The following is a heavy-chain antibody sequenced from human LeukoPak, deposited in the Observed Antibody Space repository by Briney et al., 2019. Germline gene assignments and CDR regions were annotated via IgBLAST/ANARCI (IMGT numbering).Heavy chain of an antibody. D-gene: IGHD3-10*01. Sequence: GGSLRLSCAASGFTFSSYGMHWVRQAPGKGLEWVAVISYDGSNKYYADSVKGRFTISRDNSKNTLYLQMNSLRAEDTAVYYCAKDVSPYYYGSGSSPWGQGTLVTVSS. CDR2: ISYDGSNK. V-gene: IGHV3-30*18. CDR1: GFTFSSYG. J-gene: IGHJ5*02. CDR3: AKDVSPYYYGSGSSP.